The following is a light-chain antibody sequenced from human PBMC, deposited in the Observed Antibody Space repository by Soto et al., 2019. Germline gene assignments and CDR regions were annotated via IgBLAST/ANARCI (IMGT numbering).Light chain of an antibody. V-gene: IGLV2-14*01. CDR1: SSDVGGYNY. J-gene: IGLJ1*01. CDR3: STYTSRSTLYV. Sequence: QSVLTQPASVSGSPGQSITVSCTGTSSDVGGYNYVSWYQQHPGKAPKLMIYEVSNRPSGVSNRFSGSKSGNTASLTISGGLDEDEADYYCSTYTSRSTLYVFGTGTKVTVL. CDR2: EVS.